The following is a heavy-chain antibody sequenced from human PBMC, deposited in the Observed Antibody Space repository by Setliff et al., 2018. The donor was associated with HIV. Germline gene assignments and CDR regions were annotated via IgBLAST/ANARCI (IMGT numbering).Heavy chain of an antibody. D-gene: IGHD3-10*01. CDR1: GYTFTSYA. V-gene: IGHV1-8*02. CDR3: ARGKGVGGVVITGGLDV. CDR2: INTGVS. Sequence: ASVKVSCKASGYTFTSYAMHWVRQAPGQRLEWMGWINTGVSGYALKFQARVTMTRDTSISTAYMELSSLTSEDTAVYYCARGKGVGGVVITGGLDVWGKGTTVTVSS. J-gene: IGHJ6*04.